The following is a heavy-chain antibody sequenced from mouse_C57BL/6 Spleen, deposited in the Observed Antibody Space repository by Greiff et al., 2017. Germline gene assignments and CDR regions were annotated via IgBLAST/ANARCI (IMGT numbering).Heavy chain of an antibody. V-gene: IGHV1-42*01. J-gene: IGHJ3*01. CDR2: INPSTGGT. Sequence: EVQLQQSGPELVKPGASVKISCKASGYSFTGYYMNWVKQSPEKSLEWIGEINPSTGGTTYNQKFKAKATLTVDKSSSTAYMQLKSLTSEDSAVYYCARRYYDYGGFAYWGQGTLVTVSA. CDR3: ARRYYDYGGFAY. D-gene: IGHD2-4*01. CDR1: GYSFTGYY.